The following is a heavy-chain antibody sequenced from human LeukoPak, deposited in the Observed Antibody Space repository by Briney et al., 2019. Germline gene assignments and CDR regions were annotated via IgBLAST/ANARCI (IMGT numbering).Heavy chain of an antibody. Sequence: SETLSLTCTVSGGSVSSGYYYWSWIRQPPGMGLEWIGCIFYSGSTDYNSSLKSRVTISLDTSKNQFSLKLSPVTAADTAVYYCARDDVATTGHFDYWGQGTLVTVSS. V-gene: IGHV4-61*01. CDR2: IFYSGST. J-gene: IGHJ4*02. CDR3: ARDDVATTGHFDY. CDR1: GGSVSSGYYY. D-gene: IGHD5-12*01.